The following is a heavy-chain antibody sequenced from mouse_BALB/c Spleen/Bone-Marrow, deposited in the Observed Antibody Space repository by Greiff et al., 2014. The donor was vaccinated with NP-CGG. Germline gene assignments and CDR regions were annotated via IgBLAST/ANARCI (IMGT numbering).Heavy chain of an antibody. D-gene: IGHD2-2*01. CDR3: ARSYGYERSWFAY. CDR2: INPNNGGT. Sequence: EVQLQQSGPEVVKPGASVKISCKTSGYTFTEYTMHWVKQSHGKSLEWIGGINPNNGGTTYNQKFKGKATLTVDKSSSTVYMELRSLTSEDSAVYYCARSYGYERSWFAYWGQGTLVTVSA. J-gene: IGHJ3*01. V-gene: IGHV1-18*01. CDR1: GYTFTEYT.